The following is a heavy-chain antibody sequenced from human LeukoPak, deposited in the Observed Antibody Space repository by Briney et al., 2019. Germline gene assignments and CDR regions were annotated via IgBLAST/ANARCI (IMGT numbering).Heavy chain of an antibody. CDR3: ARRPYYDSVGGLSDV. Sequence: PGGSLRLSCAASGFSFSSYSMNWVRQAPGKGLEWVSYISNSGGTTHYADSVEGRFTISRDNAKNLLYLRMNSLRDEDTAVYYCARRPYYDSVGGLSDVWGQGTTVTVSS. CDR2: ISNSGGTT. CDR1: GFSFSSYS. J-gene: IGHJ6*02. D-gene: IGHD3-22*01. V-gene: IGHV3-48*02.